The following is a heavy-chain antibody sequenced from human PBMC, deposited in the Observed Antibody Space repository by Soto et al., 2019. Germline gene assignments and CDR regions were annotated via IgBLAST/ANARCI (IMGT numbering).Heavy chain of an antibody. Sequence: GGSLRLSCAASGFTFSSYAMHWVRQAPGKGLEWVAVISYDGSNKYYADSVKGRFTISRDNSKNTLYLQMNSLRAEDTAVYYCARTFRDCISTSCYFWFDPWGQGTLVTVSS. CDR1: GFTFSSYA. CDR3: ARTFRDCISTSCYFWFDP. J-gene: IGHJ5*02. D-gene: IGHD2-2*01. V-gene: IGHV3-30-3*01. CDR2: ISYDGSNK.